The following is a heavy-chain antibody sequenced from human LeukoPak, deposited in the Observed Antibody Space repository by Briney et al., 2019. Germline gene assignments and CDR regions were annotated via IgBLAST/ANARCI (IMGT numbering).Heavy chain of an antibody. V-gene: IGHV3-7*01. Sequence: GGSLRLSCAASGFTFTRYWMAWVRQAPGKGLEWISNISQDGSEEYYVDSVRGRFTASRDNAKNSLYLQMNDLRAEDTAVYFCSNGIYSSSYWGQGTLVTVSS. CDR1: GFTFTRYW. D-gene: IGHD6-6*01. CDR2: ISQDGSEE. J-gene: IGHJ4*02. CDR3: SNGIYSSSY.